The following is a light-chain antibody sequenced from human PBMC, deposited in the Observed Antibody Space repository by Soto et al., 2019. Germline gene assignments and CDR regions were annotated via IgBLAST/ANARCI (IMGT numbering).Light chain of an antibody. CDR2: AAH. CDR3: MQHHNYPFT. CDR1: QGIRSD. Sequence: AIQMTQSPPSLSASVGDRVTITCRASQGIRSDLGWYQQKPGKAPKLLIYAAHNLPSAVPSRFSGSGSGTDFTLNISSLQHEDFAIYYCMQHHNYPFTFGPGTKVDIK. V-gene: IGKV1-6*01. J-gene: IGKJ3*01.